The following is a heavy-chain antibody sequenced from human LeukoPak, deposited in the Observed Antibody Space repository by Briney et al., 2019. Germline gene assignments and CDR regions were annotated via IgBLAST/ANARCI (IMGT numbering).Heavy chain of an antibody. V-gene: IGHV3-7*05. Sequence: PGRSLRLSCAASGFTFGRSWMTWVRQAPGKGLEWVANIKEDGSAKYYVDSVKGRFTISRDNAKNSLYLQMNSLRDEDTAVYYCARDGRPIDYWGQGTLVTVSS. J-gene: IGHJ4*02. CDR3: ARDGRPIDY. CDR2: IKEDGSAK. CDR1: GFTFGRSW.